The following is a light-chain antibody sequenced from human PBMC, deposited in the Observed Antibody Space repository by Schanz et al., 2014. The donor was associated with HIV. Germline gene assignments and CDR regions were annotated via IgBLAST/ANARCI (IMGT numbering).Light chain of an antibody. CDR3: LLSYTRSRPGV. J-gene: IGLJ2*01. CDR2: NTN. V-gene: IGLV7-46*01. CDR1: TGSVTSGHF. Sequence: QAVVTQEPSLTVSPGGTVTLTCGSSTGSVTSGHFPFWLQQRPGQAPRTLIFNTNKKHSWTPARFSGSPFGGKAALTISGAQPEDEAEYYCLLSYTRSRPGVFGGGTKLTVL.